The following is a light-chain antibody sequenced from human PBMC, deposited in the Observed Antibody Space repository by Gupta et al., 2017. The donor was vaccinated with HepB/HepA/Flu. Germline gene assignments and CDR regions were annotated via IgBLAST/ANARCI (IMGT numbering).Light chain of an antibody. Sequence: IVMTLSPATLSVSPGERVTLSCRASQSVSNYLAWYQKNHGQAPRLLIYHASTRATGIPARCSGSGSGTEFTLTSSSLQSEEFAVYYCKQYKNWPPYTFGQGTKLEIK. CDR3: KQYKNWPPYT. CDR2: HAS. CDR1: QSVSNY. J-gene: IGKJ2*01. V-gene: IGKV3-15*01.